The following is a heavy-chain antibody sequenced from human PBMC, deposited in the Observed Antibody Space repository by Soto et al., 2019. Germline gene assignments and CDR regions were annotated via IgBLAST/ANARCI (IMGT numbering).Heavy chain of an antibody. CDR2: INPNSGGT. Sequence: QVQLVQSGAEVKKPGASVKVSCKASGYTFTGYYMHWVRQAPGQGLEWMGWINPNSGGTNYAQKFQGRVTITADESTSTAYMELSSLRSEDTAVYYCARGPWVNRYNWFDPWGQGTLVTVSS. J-gene: IGHJ5*02. CDR1: GYTFTGYY. CDR3: ARGPWVNRYNWFDP. D-gene: IGHD3-16*01. V-gene: IGHV1-2*02.